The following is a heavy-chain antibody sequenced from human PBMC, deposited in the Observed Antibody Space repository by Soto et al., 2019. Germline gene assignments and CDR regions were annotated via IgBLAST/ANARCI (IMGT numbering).Heavy chain of an antibody. V-gene: IGHV1-46*01. CDR2: INPSGGST. J-gene: IGHJ5*02. Sequence: ASVKVSCKASGYTFTSYYMHWVRQAPGQGLEWMGIINPSGGSTSYAQKFQGRVTMTRDTSTSTVYMELSSLRSEDTAVYYCARGQLLWFGELFSPPYDWFDPWGQGTLVTVSS. CDR1: GYTFTSYY. CDR3: ARGQLLWFGELFSPPYDWFDP. D-gene: IGHD3-10*01.